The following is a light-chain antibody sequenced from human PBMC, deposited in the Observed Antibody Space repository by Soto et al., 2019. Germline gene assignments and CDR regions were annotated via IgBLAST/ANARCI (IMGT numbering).Light chain of an antibody. V-gene: IGKV1-5*01. CDR3: QQFKRSAMYT. CDR2: DAS. J-gene: IGKJ2*01. Sequence: DIQMTKSPSTLSASVGDRVTITCRASQNINTYLAWYQQKPGKAPKLLIYDASSLESGVPSRFSGSGSGTEFTLTISSLQPDDVATYYCQQFKRSAMYTFGKGTKLEIK. CDR1: QNINTY.